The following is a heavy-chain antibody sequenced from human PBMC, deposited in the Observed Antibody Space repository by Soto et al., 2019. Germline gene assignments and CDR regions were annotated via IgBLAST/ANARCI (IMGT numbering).Heavy chain of an antibody. J-gene: IGHJ4*02. D-gene: IGHD3-16*01. CDR2: ISASGYSA. Sequence: LRLSCAASGLPFSNYAMTWVRQAPGKGLEWVSIISASGYSAYYGGAVKGRFTTSRDNSRSTLYLQMNGLRAEDTAVYYCAKGDLLWDPFDLWGQGTLVTVSS. CDR1: GLPFSNYA. V-gene: IGHV3-23*01. CDR3: AKGDLLWDPFDL.